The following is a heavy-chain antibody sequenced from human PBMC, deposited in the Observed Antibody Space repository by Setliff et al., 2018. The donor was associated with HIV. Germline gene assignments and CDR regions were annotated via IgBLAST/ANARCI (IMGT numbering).Heavy chain of an antibody. Sequence: ASVKVSCKAFGYTFSTNAIHWVRQAPGQRLEWMGYINAGDDNTRYSEKFQGRVTITRDTSANTAYMELSILRSEDTAVYYCAGGSCSGCYLSDYWGLGTLVTVSS. D-gene: IGHD6-19*01. J-gene: IGHJ4*02. CDR3: AGGSCSGCYLSDY. CDR1: GYTFSTNA. CDR2: INAGDDNT. V-gene: IGHV1-3*01.